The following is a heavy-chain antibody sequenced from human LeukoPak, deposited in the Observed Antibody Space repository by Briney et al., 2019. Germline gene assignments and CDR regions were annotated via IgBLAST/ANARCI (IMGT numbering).Heavy chain of an antibody. CDR1: GFALKSYS. CDR3: ARVAVSGPTGWFDS. J-gene: IGHJ5*01. D-gene: IGHD2-8*02. Sequence: GGSLRLSCAGSGFALKSYSLSWVRQAPGKGLEWVSSISSTSAYIYYADSVKGRFTISRDNVDNVVYLQMNSLGAEDTAVYYCARVAVSGPTGWFDSWGQGTLVIISS. V-gene: IGHV3-21*01. CDR2: ISSTSAYI.